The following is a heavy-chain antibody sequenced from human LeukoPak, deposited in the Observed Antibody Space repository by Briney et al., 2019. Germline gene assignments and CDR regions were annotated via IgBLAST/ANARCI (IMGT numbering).Heavy chain of an antibody. CDR2: INHSGST. V-gene: IGHV4-34*01. D-gene: IGHD3-22*01. Sequence: PSETLSLTCAVYGGSFSGYYWSWIRQPPGKGLEWIGEINHSGSTNYNPSLKSRVTISVDTSKKQFSLKLSSVTAADTAVYYCVTYYFDSSGPKKNYWGQGTLVTVTS. CDR3: VTYYFDSSGPKKNY. J-gene: IGHJ4*02. CDR1: GGSFSGYY.